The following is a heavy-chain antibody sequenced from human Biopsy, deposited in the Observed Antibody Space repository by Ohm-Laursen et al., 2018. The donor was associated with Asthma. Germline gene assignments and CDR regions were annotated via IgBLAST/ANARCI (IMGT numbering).Heavy chain of an antibody. J-gene: IGHJ3*02. V-gene: IGHV3-30*01. CDR2: ISKDASTQ. CDR1: GFSFRNFA. Sequence: LSCAASGFSFRNFAIHWVRQAPGKGLEWVGVISKDASTQDYADSVKGRFTMARDNSKNTLDLQMNSLREEDTAVYYCVRDGTDDAFDIWGQGTVVSVSS. CDR3: VRDGTDDAFDI. D-gene: IGHD1-1*01.